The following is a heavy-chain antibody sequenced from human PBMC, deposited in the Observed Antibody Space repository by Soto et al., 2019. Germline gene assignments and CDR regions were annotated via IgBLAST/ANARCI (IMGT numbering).Heavy chain of an antibody. V-gene: IGHV1-69*13. CDR1: GGPFSSYA. CDR3: ARGARYFDWLPNSNHSYYGMDV. CDR2: IIPIFCTA. J-gene: IGHJ6*02. D-gene: IGHD3-9*01. Sequence: RVSVKVSCKASGGPFSSYAISWVRQAPGQGLEWMGGIIPIFCTANYAQKFQGRVTITADESTSTAYVGLTSLRSEDPAVYYCARGARYFDWLPNSNHSYYGMDVWGQGTTVTVSS.